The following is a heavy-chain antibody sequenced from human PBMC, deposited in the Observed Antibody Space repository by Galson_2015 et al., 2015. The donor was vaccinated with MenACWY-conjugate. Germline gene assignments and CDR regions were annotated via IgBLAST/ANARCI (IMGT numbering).Heavy chain of an antibody. CDR2: IYSGGST. CDR1: GFTVSSNY. CDR3: ARDEEMGSVRTSWGMDV. J-gene: IGHJ6*02. V-gene: IGHV3-53*01. Sequence: SLRLSCAASGFTVSSNYMSWVRQAPGKGLEWVSVIYSGGSTYYADSVKGRFTISRDNSKNTLYLQMNSLRAEDTAVYYCARDEEMGSVRTSWGMDVWGQGTTVTVSS. D-gene: IGHD5-24*01.